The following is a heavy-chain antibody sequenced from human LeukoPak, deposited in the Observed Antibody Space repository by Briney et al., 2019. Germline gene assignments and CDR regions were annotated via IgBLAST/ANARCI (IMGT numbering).Heavy chain of an antibody. CDR1: GGSISSSNW. Sequence: PSETLSLTCAVSGGSISSSNWWSWVRQPPGKGLEWIGEIYHSGSTDYNPSLKSRVTISVDKSKNQFSLKLSSVTAADTAVYYCAREDLEYSSSSAFDYWGQGTLVTVSS. D-gene: IGHD6-6*01. V-gene: IGHV4-4*02. J-gene: IGHJ4*02. CDR3: AREDLEYSSSSAFDY. CDR2: IYHSGST.